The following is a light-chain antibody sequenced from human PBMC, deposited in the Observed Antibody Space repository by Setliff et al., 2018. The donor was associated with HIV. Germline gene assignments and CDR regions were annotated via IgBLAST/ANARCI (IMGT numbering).Light chain of an antibody. Sequence: QSVLAQPPSASGCLGQSVTISCTGTRNDVGRYNFVSWYRQYPGKAPKLLIYEVNKRPSGVPDRFSGSKSGNTASLTVSGLQGEDEADYYCSSYAGSNKGVFGTGTKVTVL. CDR1: RNDVGRYNF. V-gene: IGLV2-8*01. CDR3: SSYAGSNKGV. J-gene: IGLJ1*01. CDR2: EVN.